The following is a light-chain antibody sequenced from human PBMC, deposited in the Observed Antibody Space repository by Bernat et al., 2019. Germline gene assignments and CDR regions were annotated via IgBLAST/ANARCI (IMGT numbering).Light chain of an antibody. V-gene: IGKV1-9*01. CDR2: GAS. J-gene: IGKJ5*01. CDR1: QVSGTY. Sequence: DVQLTQSPSFLSASVGDRVDITCRASQVSGTYLAWYQKKPGKAPKLLIYGASTLQTGVPSRFSGSGSGTEFTHTIASLQPEDGATYFCQQLDRFPITFGQGTQLEIK. CDR3: QQLDRFPIT.